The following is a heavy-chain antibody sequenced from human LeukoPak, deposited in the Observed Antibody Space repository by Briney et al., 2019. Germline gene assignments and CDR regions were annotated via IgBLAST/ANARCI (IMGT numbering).Heavy chain of an antibody. V-gene: IGHV3-7*01. CDR1: GFTFSSYW. CDR2: IKQDGSEK. Sequence: SGGSLRLSCAASGFTFSSYWMSWVRQAPGKGLEWVANIKQDGSEKYYVDSVKGRFTISRDNAKNSLYLQINSLRAEDTAVYYCAREPSSGYDPPGYFDYWGQGTLVTVSS. J-gene: IGHJ4*02. D-gene: IGHD5-12*01. CDR3: AREPSSGYDPPGYFDY.